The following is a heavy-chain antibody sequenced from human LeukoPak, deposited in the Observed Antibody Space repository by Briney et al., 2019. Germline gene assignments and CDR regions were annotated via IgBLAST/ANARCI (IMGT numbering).Heavy chain of an antibody. CDR2: ISGSGGST. Sequence: GGSLRLSCAASGFTFSSYAMSWVRQAPGKGLEWVSAISGSGGSTYCADSVKGRFTISRDNSKNTLYLQMNSLRAEDTAVYYCARDGLSYDSSGYYSAWGQGTLVTVSS. D-gene: IGHD3-22*01. CDR3: ARDGLSYDSSGYYSA. J-gene: IGHJ5*02. V-gene: IGHV3-23*01. CDR1: GFTFSSYA.